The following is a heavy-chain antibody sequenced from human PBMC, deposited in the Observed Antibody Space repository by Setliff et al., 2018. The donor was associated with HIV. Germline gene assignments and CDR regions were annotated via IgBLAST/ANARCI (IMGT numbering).Heavy chain of an antibody. Sequence: ASVKVSCKASGYTFTGYYMHWVRQAPGQGLEWMGWINPNSGVTNYAQKFQGRVTMTRDTSISTAYMALRRLRSDDTAVYDCAGDLSLDIAAAGADYWGQGTLVTVSS. D-gene: IGHD6-13*01. CDR1: GYTFTGYY. V-gene: IGHV1-2*02. CDR2: INPNSGVT. J-gene: IGHJ4*02. CDR3: AGDLSLDIAAAGADY.